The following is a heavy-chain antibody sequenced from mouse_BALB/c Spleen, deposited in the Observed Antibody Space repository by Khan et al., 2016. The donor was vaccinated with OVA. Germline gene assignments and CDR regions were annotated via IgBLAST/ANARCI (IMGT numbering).Heavy chain of an antibody. CDR2: IWAGGSK. CDR3: AKDPPYYGMDY. J-gene: IGHJ4*01. V-gene: IGHV2-6-5*01. Sequence: QVQLKESGPGLVAPSQSLSITCTVSGFSLTDYAVSWIRQPPGKGLEWLGVIWAGGSKSYNSVLKSRLSISKDNSKSQVFLQVNSLTTDDTAMYYCAKDPPYYGMDYWGQGTSVTVSS. CDR1: GFSLTDYA.